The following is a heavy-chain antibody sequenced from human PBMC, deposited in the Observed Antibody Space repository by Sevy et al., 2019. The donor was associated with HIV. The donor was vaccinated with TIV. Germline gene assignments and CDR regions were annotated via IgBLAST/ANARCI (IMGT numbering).Heavy chain of an antibody. CDR2: INPNSGGT. V-gene: IGHV1-2*02. D-gene: IGHD6-13*01. CDR3: ARASSSSWYVY. J-gene: IGHJ4*02. Sequence: GPVKVSCKASGYTFTGYYMHWVRQAPGQGLEWMGWINPNSGGTNYAQKFQGRVTMTRDTSIRTAYMELSRLRSDDTAVYYCARASSSSWYVYWGQGTLVTVSS. CDR1: GYTFTGYY.